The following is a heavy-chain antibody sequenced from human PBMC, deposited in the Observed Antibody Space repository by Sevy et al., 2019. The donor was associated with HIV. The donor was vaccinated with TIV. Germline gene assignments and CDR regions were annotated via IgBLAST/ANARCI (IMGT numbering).Heavy chain of an antibody. CDR2: ISFSSSYI. CDR3: AREVSSPGYYDIAGYGDEAFDI. CDR1: GFTFDTYT. Sequence: GESLKISCAASGFTFDTYTMNWVRQAPGKGLEWVSSISFSSSYIYYADSVKGRFTISRDNAKSSLYLQTNSLRADDTAVYYCAREVSSPGYYDIAGYGDEAFDIWGQGTMVTVSS. J-gene: IGHJ3*02. V-gene: IGHV3-21*01. D-gene: IGHD3-22*01.